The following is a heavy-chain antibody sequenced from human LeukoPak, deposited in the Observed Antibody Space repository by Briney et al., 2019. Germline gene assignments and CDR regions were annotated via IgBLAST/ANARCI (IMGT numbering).Heavy chain of an antibody. CDR3: ARDQDDSSGWAFDY. J-gene: IGHJ4*02. CDR1: GFTFSSYS. Sequence: GGSLRLSCAASGFTFSSYSMNWVRQAPGKGLEWVSYISSRSSTIYYADSVKGRFTISRDNAKNSLYLQMNSLRAEDTAVYYCARDQDDSSGWAFDYWGQGTLVTVSS. D-gene: IGHD6-19*01. V-gene: IGHV3-48*04. CDR2: ISSRSSTI.